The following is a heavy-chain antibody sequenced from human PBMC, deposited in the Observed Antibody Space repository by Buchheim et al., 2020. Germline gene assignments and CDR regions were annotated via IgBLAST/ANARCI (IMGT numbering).Heavy chain of an antibody. CDR2: ISGGASST. D-gene: IGHD2-8*01. V-gene: IGHV3-23*01. CDR3: AKGVLGYCTNGVCPPFDY. Sequence: EVQLLESGGGLVQPGGSLRLSCAASGFTFSSYALSWVRQAPGKGLEWVSAISGGASSTHYADSVKGRFTISRDNSKNTLYLQMNSLRAKDTAVYYCAKGVLGYCTNGVCPPFDYWGQGTL. CDR1: GFTFSSYA. J-gene: IGHJ4*02.